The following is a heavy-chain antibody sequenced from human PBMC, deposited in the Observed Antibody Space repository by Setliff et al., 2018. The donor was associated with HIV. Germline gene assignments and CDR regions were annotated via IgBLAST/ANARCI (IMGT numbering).Heavy chain of an antibody. Sequence: GASVKVSCKASGYTFRTYGIHWMRQAPGQRLEYLGWINTANGNTKYSQDLQGRVSITSDTSASTSYMELSSLRSQDTAVYYCARGPLFGDQYYPYHYMDVWGKGTTVTVSS. CDR2: INTANGNT. D-gene: IGHD3-3*01. J-gene: IGHJ6*03. V-gene: IGHV1-3*03. CDR3: ARGPLFGDQYYPYHYMDV. CDR1: GYTFRTYG.